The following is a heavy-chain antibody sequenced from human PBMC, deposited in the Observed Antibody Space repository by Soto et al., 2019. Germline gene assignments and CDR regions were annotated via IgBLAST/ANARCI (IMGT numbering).Heavy chain of an antibody. Sequence: GASVKVSCKASGGGNLRDYRTTWVRQAPGQGLEWMGWINPNSGGTNYAQKFQGWVTMTRDTSISTAYMELSRLRSDDTAVYYCARDLTRDYHNPAERGYFDYWGQGTLVTVSS. CDR1: GGGNLRDYR. V-gene: IGHV1-2*04. CDR3: ARDLTRDYHNPAERGYFDY. D-gene: IGHD4-17*01. J-gene: IGHJ4*02. CDR2: INPNSGGT.